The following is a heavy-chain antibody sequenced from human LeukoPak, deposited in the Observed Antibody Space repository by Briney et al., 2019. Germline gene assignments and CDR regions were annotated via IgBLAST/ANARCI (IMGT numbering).Heavy chain of an antibody. Sequence: PGGSLRLSCAVSGITLNNYGMSWVRQAPGKGLEWAAGISDSGGSTNYADSVKGRFTISRDNPKNTLYLQMNSLRAEDTAVYFCAKRGVVIRVILVGFHKEAYYFDSWGQGALVTVSS. D-gene: IGHD3-22*01. V-gene: IGHV3-23*01. CDR3: AKRGVVIRVILVGFHKEAYYFDS. CDR1: GITLNNYG. J-gene: IGHJ4*02. CDR2: ISDSGGST.